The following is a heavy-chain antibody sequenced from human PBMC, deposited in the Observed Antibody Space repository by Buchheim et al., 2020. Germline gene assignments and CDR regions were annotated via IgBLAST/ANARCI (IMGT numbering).Heavy chain of an antibody. CDR2: IKEDGSEK. CDR1: GFTFSSYW. D-gene: IGHD6-19*01. CDR3: ARDRGWLQFDY. V-gene: IGHV3-7*01. J-gene: IGHJ4*02. Sequence: EVQLVESGRGLVQPGGSLRLSCAASGFTFSSYWISWVRQAPGKGLEWVANIKEDGSEKYYVDSVKGRFTISRDNAKSSLYLQMNSLRAEDTAVYYCARDRGWLQFDYWGQGTL.